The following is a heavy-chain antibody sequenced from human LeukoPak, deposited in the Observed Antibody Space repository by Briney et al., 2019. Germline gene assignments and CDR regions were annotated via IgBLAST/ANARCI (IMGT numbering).Heavy chain of an antibody. CDR3: ARDPTSSSAAFDY. J-gene: IGHJ4*02. CDR2: IPYDGSNK. Sequence: EPGGSLRLSCAASGFTFSSYAMHWVRQAPGKGLEWVAVIPYDGSNKYYADSVKGRFTISRDNSKNTLYLQMNSLRAEDTAVYYCARDPTSSSAAFDYWGQGTLVTVSS. V-gene: IGHV3-30*04. CDR1: GFTFSSYA. D-gene: IGHD6-6*01.